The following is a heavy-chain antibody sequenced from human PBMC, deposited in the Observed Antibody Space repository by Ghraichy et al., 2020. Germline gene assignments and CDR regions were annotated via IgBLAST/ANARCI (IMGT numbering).Heavy chain of an antibody. J-gene: IGHJ5*02. CDR1: GGSISSYY. V-gene: IGHV4-59*01. Sequence: SQTLSLTCTVSGGSISSYYWSWIRQPPGKGLEWIGYIYYSGSTNYNPSLKSRVTISVDTSKNQFSLKLSSVTAADTAVYYCARGERKQLAPRFDPWGQGTLVTVSS. CDR3: ARGERKQLAPRFDP. D-gene: IGHD6-6*01. CDR2: IYYSGST.